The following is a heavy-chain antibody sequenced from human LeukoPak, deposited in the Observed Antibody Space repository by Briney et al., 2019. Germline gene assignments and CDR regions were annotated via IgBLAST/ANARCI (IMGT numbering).Heavy chain of an antibody. V-gene: IGHV1-8*02. CDR1: GGTFTHYV. CDR3: ARGVGGLGNMDV. J-gene: IGHJ6*03. D-gene: IGHD3-16*01. Sequence: ASVKVSCKASGGTFTHYVISWVRQAPGQGLEWMGWMSPKSGNTDYAQKFQGRVTMTRNTSINTAYLELSSLRSDDTAVYFCARGVGGLGNMDVWGEGTTVIVSS. CDR2: MSPKSGNT.